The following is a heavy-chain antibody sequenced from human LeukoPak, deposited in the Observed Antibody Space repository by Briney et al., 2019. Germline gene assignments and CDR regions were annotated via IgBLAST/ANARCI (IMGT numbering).Heavy chain of an antibody. J-gene: IGHJ4*02. D-gene: IGHD2-21*02. CDR1: GFTFSDYY. CDR2: ISGSGGST. Sequence: GGSLRLSCAASGFTFSDYYMSWVRQAPGKGLEWVSAISGSGGSTYYADSVKGRFTISRDNSKNTLYLQMNSLRAEDTAVYYCAKDPIGVVTAISLFDYWGQGTLVTVSS. V-gene: IGHV3-23*01. CDR3: AKDPIGVVTAISLFDY.